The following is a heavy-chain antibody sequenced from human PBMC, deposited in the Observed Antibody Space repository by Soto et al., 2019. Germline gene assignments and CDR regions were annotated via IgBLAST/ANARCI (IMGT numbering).Heavy chain of an antibody. J-gene: IGHJ6*02. Sequence: ASVKVPCKGSGYTFTSYDIKWVRQATGQGLEWMGWMNPNSGNTGYAQKFQGRVTMTRNTSISTAYMELSSLRSEDTAVYYCASGLDSGYDYYHGMDVWGRGTTVTVSS. D-gene: IGHD5-12*01. CDR1: GYTFTSYD. V-gene: IGHV1-8*01. CDR2: MNPNSGNT. CDR3: ASGLDSGYDYYHGMDV.